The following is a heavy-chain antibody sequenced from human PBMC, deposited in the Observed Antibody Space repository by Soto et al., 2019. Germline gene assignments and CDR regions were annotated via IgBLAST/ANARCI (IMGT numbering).Heavy chain of an antibody. J-gene: IGHJ2*01. V-gene: IGHV1-69*12. D-gene: IGHD5-12*01. CDR1: GGTFSNYP. CDR3: ARGNHRWLQLWYFDL. Sequence: QVQLVQSGAEVKKPGSSVKVSCKASGGTFSNYPISWVRQAPGQGLEWMGGIIPIFGTVNYAQKFQGRVTITADESTSTAYMELSSLSSEDTAVYYCARGNHRWLQLWYFDLWGRGTLVTVS. CDR2: IIPIFGTV.